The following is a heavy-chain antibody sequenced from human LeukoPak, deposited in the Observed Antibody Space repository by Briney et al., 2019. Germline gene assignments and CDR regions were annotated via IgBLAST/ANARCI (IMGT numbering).Heavy chain of an antibody. D-gene: IGHD2/OR15-2a*01. CDR2: IYYSGST. CDR3: ARDDPNKYYFDY. CDR1: GGSISSSSYY. Sequence: SETLSLTCTVSGGSISSSSYYWGWIRQPPGKGLEWIGKIYYSGSTYYNSPLKSRVTISVDTSKNQFSLKLSSVTAADTAVYYCARDDPNKYYFDYWGQGTLVTVSS. J-gene: IGHJ4*02. V-gene: IGHV4-39*02.